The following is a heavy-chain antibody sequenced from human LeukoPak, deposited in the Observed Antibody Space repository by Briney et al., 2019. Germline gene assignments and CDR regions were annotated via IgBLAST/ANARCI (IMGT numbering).Heavy chain of an antibody. V-gene: IGHV3-53*01. CDR2: IYAAGST. J-gene: IGHJ4*02. D-gene: IGHD2-15*01. CDR3: ARDHGSAFDY. CDR1: GFTVSSNY. Sequence: PGGSLRLSCAASGFTVSSNYMSWVRQAPGKGLEWVSIIYAAGSTFYADSVKGRFTISRDNSKNTLYLQMNSLRGEDTAFYYCARDHGSAFDYWGQGTLVTVSS.